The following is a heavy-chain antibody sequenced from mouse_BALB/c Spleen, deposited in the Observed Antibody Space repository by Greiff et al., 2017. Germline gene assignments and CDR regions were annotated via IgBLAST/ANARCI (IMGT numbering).Heavy chain of an antibody. CDR2: IWRGGST. CDR1: GFSLTSYG. V-gene: IGHV2-2*02. CDR3: ARKGAGDAMDY. D-gene: IGHD4-1*01. Sequence: VQLQESGPGLVQPSQSLSITCTVSGFSLTSYGVHWVRQSPGKGLEWLGVIWRGGSTDYNAAFISRLSISKDNSKSQVFFKMNSLQANDTAIYYCARKGAGDAMDYWGQGTSVTVSS. J-gene: IGHJ4*01.